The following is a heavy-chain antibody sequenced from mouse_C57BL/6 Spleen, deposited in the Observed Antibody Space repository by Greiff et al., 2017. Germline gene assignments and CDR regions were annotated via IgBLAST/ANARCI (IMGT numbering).Heavy chain of an antibody. CDR3: ASPASYSIAWFAY. CDR2: ISNGGGST. CDR1: GFTFSDYY. V-gene: IGHV5-12*01. J-gene: IGHJ3*01. Sequence: EVQRVESGGGLVQPGGSLKLSCAASGFTFSDYYMYWVRQTPEKRLEWVAYISNGGGSTYYPDTVKGRFTISRDNAKNTLYLQMSRLKSEDTAMYYCASPASYSIAWFAYWGQGTLVTVSA. D-gene: IGHD2-5*01.